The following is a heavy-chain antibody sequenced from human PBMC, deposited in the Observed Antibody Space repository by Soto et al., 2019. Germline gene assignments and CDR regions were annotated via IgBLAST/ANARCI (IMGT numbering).Heavy chain of an antibody. CDR2: ISSTTNYI. J-gene: IGHJ4*02. CDR1: GSTFTRYS. CDR3: ARESEDLTSNFDY. V-gene: IGHV3-21*06. Sequence: GSLVPACAASGSTFTRYSMNWVRQAPGKGLEWVSSISSTTNYIYYGDSMKVRFTISRDNAKNSLYLEMNSLRAEDTAVYYCARESEDLTSNFDYWGQGTLVTVYS.